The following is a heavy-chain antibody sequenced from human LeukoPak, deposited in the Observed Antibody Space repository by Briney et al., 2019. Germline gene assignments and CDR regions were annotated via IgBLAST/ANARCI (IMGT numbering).Heavy chain of an antibody. CDR1: GGTFSSYA. CDR3: ARVFHDYGDYERGYNWFDP. Sequence: GASVKVSCKASGGTFSSYAISWVRQAPGQGLEWMGGIIPIFGTANYAQKFQGRVTITADESTSTAYMELSSLRSEDTAVYYCARVFHDYGDYERGYNWFDPWGQGTLVTVSS. V-gene: IGHV1-69*13. CDR2: IIPIFGTA. D-gene: IGHD4-17*01. J-gene: IGHJ5*02.